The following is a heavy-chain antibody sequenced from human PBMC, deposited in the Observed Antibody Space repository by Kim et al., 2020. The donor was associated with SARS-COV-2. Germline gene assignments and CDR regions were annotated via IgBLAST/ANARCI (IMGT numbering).Heavy chain of an antibody. V-gene: IGHV3-7*01. D-gene: IGHD3-10*01. CDR3: VRGGSIS. Sequence: EGSDKYAVDSLKGRFTISRHNAKNSLYLQMNSLTVEDTALYYCVRGGSISWGQGTLVTVSP. J-gene: IGHJ5*02. CDR2: EGSDK.